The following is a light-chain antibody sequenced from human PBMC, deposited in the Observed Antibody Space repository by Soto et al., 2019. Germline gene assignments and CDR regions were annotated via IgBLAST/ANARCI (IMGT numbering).Light chain of an antibody. CDR3: SSYTSSSTYVA. Sequence: ALTQPASVSGSPGQSITISCTGTSSDVGGYNYVSWYQQHPGKAPKLMIYDVSNRPSGISNRFSGSKSGNTASLTISGLQAGDEADYYCSSYTSSSTYVAFGGGTQLTVL. CDR2: DVS. CDR1: SSDVGGYNY. V-gene: IGLV2-14*01. J-gene: IGLJ2*01.